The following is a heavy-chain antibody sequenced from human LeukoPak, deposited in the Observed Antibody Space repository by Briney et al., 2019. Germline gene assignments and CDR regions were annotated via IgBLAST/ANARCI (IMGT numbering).Heavy chain of an antibody. J-gene: IGHJ4*02. V-gene: IGHV4-59*01. CDR1: GGSISSYY. Sequence: PSETLSLTCTVSGGSISSYYWSWIRQPPGKGLEWIGYIYYSGSTNYNPSLKSRVTISVDTSKNQFSLKLSSVTAADTAVYYCARVSPTTYFDYWGQGTLVTVSS. CDR2: IYYSGST. CDR3: ARVSPTTYFDY. D-gene: IGHD1-26*01.